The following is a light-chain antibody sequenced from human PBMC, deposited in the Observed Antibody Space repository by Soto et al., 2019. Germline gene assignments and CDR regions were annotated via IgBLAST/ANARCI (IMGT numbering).Light chain of an antibody. Sequence: SALTQPRSVSGSPGQSVTISCTGTSSDIGGYNYVSWYQQHPGKAPKLMIYTVTKRHSGVPDRFSGSKSDNTASLTISWLQAVDEADYYCCSYAGSSSYVFGSGTKVTVL. CDR2: TVT. CDR3: CSYAGSSSYV. J-gene: IGLJ1*01. CDR1: SSDIGGYNY. V-gene: IGLV2-11*01.